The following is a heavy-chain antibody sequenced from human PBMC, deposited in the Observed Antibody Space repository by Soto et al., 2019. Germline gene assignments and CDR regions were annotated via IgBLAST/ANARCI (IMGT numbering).Heavy chain of an antibody. D-gene: IGHD5-18*01. J-gene: IGHJ4*02. CDR1: GYSLSDYG. Sequence: GPEVQKPGASVKVSCKASGYSLSDYGVTWVRQSPGQGLQWMGWISAYNDDRNYAQNFQDRITMTTDTSTSTAYVELRSLRSDDTAVYFCGRARSAAMVTSDYWGQGTLVTVSS. CDR2: ISAYNDDR. CDR3: GRARSAAMVTSDY. V-gene: IGHV1-18*01.